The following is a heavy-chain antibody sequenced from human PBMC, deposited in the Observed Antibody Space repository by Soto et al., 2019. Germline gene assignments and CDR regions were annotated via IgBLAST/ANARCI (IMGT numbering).Heavy chain of an antibody. CDR2: ISGSGGST. D-gene: IGHD7-27*01. CDR3: AKEVSLGSTVDLGY. CDR1: GFKFSNYA. V-gene: IGHV3-23*01. J-gene: IGHJ4*02. Sequence: GGSLRLSCAASGFKFSNYAMSWVRQSPGKGLEWVSTISGSGGSTYYADAVKGRFTISKDNSMGTLYLQMKSLRVEDTAIYYCAKEVSLGSTVDLGYWGQGALVTVSS.